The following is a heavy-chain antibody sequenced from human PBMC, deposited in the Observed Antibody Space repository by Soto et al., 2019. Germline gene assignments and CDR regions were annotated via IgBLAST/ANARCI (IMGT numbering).Heavy chain of an antibody. V-gene: IGHV1-18*01. Sequence: QVQLVQSGAEVKKPGASVKVSCKASGYTFTSYGISWVRQAPGQGLEWMGWISAYNGNTNYAQKLQGRVTMTTDTSTSTADMELRSLRSDDTAVYYCARRDSGYDFDYYYGMDVWGQGTTVTVSS. J-gene: IGHJ6*02. CDR3: ARRDSGYDFDYYYGMDV. CDR1: GYTFTSYG. CDR2: ISAYNGNT. D-gene: IGHD5-12*01.